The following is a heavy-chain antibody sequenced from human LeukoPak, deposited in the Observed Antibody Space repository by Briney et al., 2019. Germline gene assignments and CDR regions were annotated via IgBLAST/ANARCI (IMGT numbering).Heavy chain of an antibody. CDR3: AKDHRGLLWFGELLVY. CDR1: GFTFSSYA. Sequence: PGGSLRLSCAASGFTFSSYAMSWVRQAPGKGLEWVSAISGSGGSTYYADSVKGRFTISRDNSKNTLYLQMNSLRVEDTAVYYCAKDHRGLLWFGELLVYWGQGTLVTVSS. J-gene: IGHJ4*02. D-gene: IGHD3-10*01. CDR2: ISGSGGST. V-gene: IGHV3-23*01.